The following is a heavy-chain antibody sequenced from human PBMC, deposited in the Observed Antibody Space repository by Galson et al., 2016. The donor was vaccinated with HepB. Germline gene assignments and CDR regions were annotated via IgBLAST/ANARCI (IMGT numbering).Heavy chain of an antibody. Sequence: SVKVSCKASGYTFTNYGVAWVRQAPGQGLEWMGRINTRHGKAEYTARTQVRMTLTSDTSTDTAYMALRSLTFDDTAKYYSVRDFQTYTGSYQGGVFDVWGQGTLVAVSS. J-gene: IGHJ3*01. CDR1: GYTFTNYG. CDR3: VRDFQTYTGSYQGGVFDV. D-gene: IGHD1-26*01. V-gene: IGHV1-18*01. CDR2: INTRHGKA.